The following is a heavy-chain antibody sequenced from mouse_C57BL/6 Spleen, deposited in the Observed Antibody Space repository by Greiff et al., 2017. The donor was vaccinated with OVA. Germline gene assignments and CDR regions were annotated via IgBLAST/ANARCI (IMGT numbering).Heavy chain of an antibody. V-gene: IGHV1-9*01. CDR3: ASASSTMVTTYYAMDY. CDR2: ILPGSGST. D-gene: IGHD2-2*01. J-gene: IGHJ4*01. Sequence: QVQLQHSGAELMKPGASVKLSCKATGYTFTGYWIEWVKQRPGHGLEWIGEILPGSGSTNYNEKFKGKATFTADTSSNTAYMQLSSLTTEDSAIYYCASASSTMVTTYYAMDYWGQGTSVTVSS. CDR1: GYTFTGYW.